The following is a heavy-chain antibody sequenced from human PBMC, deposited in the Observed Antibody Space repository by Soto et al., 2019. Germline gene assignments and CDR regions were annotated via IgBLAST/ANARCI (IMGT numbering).Heavy chain of an antibody. J-gene: IGHJ3*02. CDR1: GFTFSSYA. CDR2: ISYDGSNK. V-gene: IGHV3-30-3*01. Sequence: GGSLRLSCAASGFTFSSYAMHWVRQAPGKGLEWVAVISYDGSNKYYADSVKGRFTISRDNSKNTLYLQMNSLRAEDTAVYYCARETSLDAIDIWGQGTMVTVSS. CDR3: ARETSLDAIDI.